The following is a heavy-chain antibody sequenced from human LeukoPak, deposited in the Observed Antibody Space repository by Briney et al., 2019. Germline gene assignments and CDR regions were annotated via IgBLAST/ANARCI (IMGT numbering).Heavy chain of an antibody. CDR3: AKILGSGVWYGFDI. J-gene: IGHJ3*02. Sequence: SETLSLTRPVSGGSGHIYYRRWVPQPPRKGMEWIGYIYTTGRTNYNPSLKSRVTISVDTSKNQFSLKLSSVTAADTAVYYCAKILGSGVWYGFDIWGQGTMVTVSS. CDR1: GGSGHIYY. D-gene: IGHD7-27*01. CDR2: IYTTGRT. V-gene: IGHV4-4*09.